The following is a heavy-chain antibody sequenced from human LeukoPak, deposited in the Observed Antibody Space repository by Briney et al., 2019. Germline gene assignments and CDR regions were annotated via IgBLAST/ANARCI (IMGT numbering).Heavy chain of an antibody. V-gene: IGHV4-34*01. CDR2: INHSGST. CDR3: ARLKPELGDFWSGYYGIRYYYYMGV. Sequence: KTSETLSLTCAVYGGSFSGYYWSWIRQPPGKGLEWIGEINHSGSTNYNPSLKSRVTISVDTSKNQFSLKLSSVTAADTAVYYCARLKPELGDFWSGYYGIRYYYYMGVWGKGTTVTVSS. CDR1: GGSFSGYY. J-gene: IGHJ6*03. D-gene: IGHD3-3*01.